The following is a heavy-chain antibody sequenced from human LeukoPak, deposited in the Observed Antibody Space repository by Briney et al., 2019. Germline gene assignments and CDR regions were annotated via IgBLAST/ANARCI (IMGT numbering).Heavy chain of an antibody. Sequence: RAGGSLRLSCAASGFTLSSYAMSWVRQAPGKGLEWVSAISGSGGSTYYADSVKGRFTISRDNSKNTLYLQMNSLRAEDTAVYYCAKDGDFWSGYYLDYWGQGTLVTVSS. V-gene: IGHV3-23*01. D-gene: IGHD3-3*01. CDR3: AKDGDFWSGYYLDY. J-gene: IGHJ4*02. CDR1: GFTLSSYA. CDR2: ISGSGGST.